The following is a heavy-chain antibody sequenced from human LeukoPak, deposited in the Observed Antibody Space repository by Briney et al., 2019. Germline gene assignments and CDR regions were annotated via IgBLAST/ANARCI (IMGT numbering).Heavy chain of an antibody. CDR2: IWNDGSNK. Sequence: GGSLRLSCAASGFTFSTYGMHWVRQAPGKGLERVAVIWNDGSNKYYADSVKGRFTISRDISKNTLHLQMNSLRAEDTAIYYCARGGIAAADIDYWGQGTLVTVSS. CDR1: GFTFSTYG. CDR3: ARGGIAAADIDY. D-gene: IGHD6-13*01. J-gene: IGHJ4*02. V-gene: IGHV3-33*01.